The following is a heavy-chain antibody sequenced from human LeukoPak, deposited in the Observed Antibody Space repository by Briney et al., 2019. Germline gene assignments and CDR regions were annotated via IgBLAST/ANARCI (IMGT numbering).Heavy chain of an antibody. CDR1: GGSISSGSYY. D-gene: IGHD3-10*01. CDR2: IYTSGST. CDR3: ARGPARTFGSGSSWFDP. J-gene: IGHJ5*02. Sequence: SSQTLSLTCTVSGGSISSGSYYWSWIRQPAGKGLEWIGRIYTSGSTNYNPSLKSRVTISVDTSKNQFSLKLSSVTAADTAVYYCARGPARTFGSGSSWFDPWGQGTLVTVSS. V-gene: IGHV4-61*02.